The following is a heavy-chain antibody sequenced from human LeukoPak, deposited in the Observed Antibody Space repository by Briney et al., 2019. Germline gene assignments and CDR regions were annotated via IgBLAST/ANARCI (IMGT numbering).Heavy chain of an antibody. CDR3: AKDSIRGRITIFGVARGAFDI. CDR2: ISGSGGST. V-gene: IGHV3-23*01. Sequence: GGSLRLSCAASGFTFSSYAMSWVRQAPGKGLEWVSAISGSGGSTYYADSVKGRFTISRDNSKNTLYLQMNSLRAEDTAVYYCAKDSIRGRITIFGVARGAFDIWGQGTMVTVSS. CDR1: GFTFSSYA. D-gene: IGHD3-3*01. J-gene: IGHJ3*02.